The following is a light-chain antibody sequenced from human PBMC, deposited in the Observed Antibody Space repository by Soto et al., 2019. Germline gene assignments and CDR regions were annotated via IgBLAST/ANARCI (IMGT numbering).Light chain of an antibody. V-gene: IGKV3-15*01. Sequence: EIVITQSPATLSVSPGERATLSCRASQSVSSNLAWYQHKPGQAPRLLIYGASTRATGIPARFSGSGSGTEFTLTISSLQSEDFAVYYCQQYNNWPPWTFGQGTKVDI. CDR2: GAS. J-gene: IGKJ1*01. CDR1: QSVSSN. CDR3: QQYNNWPPWT.